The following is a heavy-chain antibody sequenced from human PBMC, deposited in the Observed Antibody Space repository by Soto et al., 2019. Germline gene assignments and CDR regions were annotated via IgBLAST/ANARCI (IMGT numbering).Heavy chain of an antibody. D-gene: IGHD3-22*01. J-gene: IGHJ4*02. CDR1: GFTFSSYA. Sequence: GSLRLSCAASGFTFSSYAMHWVRQAPGKGLEWVAVISYDGSNKYYADSVKGRFTISRDNSKNTLYLQMNSLRAEDTAVYYCARDDYRYYDDSSGYDFDYWGQGALVTVSS. CDR3: ARDDYRYYDDSSGYDFDY. CDR2: ISYDGSNK. V-gene: IGHV3-30-3*01.